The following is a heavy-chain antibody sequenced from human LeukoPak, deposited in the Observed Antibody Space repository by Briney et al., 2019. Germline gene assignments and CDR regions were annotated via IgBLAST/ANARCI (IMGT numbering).Heavy chain of an antibody. J-gene: IGHJ3*02. CDR3: ARVLMGYYFGGAFDI. CDR1: GGSISSGGYY. V-gene: IGHV4-31*03. CDR2: IYYSGST. Sequence: PSETLSLTCTVSGGSISSGGYYWSWIRQHPGKGLEWIGYIYYSGSTYYNPSLKSRVTISVDTSKNQFSLKLSSVTAADTAVYYCARVLMGYYFGGAFDIWGQGTMVTVSS. D-gene: IGHD3-22*01.